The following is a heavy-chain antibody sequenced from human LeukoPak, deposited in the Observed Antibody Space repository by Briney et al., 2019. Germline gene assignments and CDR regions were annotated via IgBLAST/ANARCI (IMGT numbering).Heavy chain of an antibody. D-gene: IGHD6-13*01. CDR3: AKGGSSSWPTFDY. J-gene: IGHJ4*02. CDR2: FSGSGGTT. Sequence: GGSLRLSRAASGFTFSNYAMNWVRQAPGRGLEWVSGFSGSGGTTYYADSVKGRFTISRDNSKNTLYLQMIGLTAEDTALYHCAKGGSSSWPTFDYWGQGTMVTVSS. V-gene: IGHV3-23*01. CDR1: GFTFSNYA.